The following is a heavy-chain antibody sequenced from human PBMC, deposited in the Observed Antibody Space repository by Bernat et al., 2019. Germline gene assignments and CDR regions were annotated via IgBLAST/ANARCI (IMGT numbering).Heavy chain of an antibody. J-gene: IGHJ5*02. Sequence: EVQLVESGGGLVQPGGSLRLSCAASEFTVNTNYMNWVRQAPGKGLEWVSVLYGDGRTFYASSVQGRFTISRDNSRNTLYLQMNRLSVEDTAVYYCARGIGYTSDWYGWLDPWGQGPLVTVSS. CDR3: ARGIGYTSDWYGWLDP. V-gene: IGHV3-53*01. D-gene: IGHD6-13*01. CDR1: EFTVNTNY. CDR2: LYGDGRT.